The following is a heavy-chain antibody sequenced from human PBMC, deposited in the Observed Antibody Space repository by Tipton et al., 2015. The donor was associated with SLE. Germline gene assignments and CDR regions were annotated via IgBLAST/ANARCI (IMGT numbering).Heavy chain of an antibody. J-gene: IGHJ4*02. Sequence: TLSLTCTVSGGSMGTYCWSWIRQPPGKGLEWIAFICYNGFTNYNPSLQSRATISVDTSKNQFSLNLKSVTAADTAVYYCATSRVATTFYFDYWGQGTLVTVSS. CDR3: ATSRVATTFYFDY. CDR2: ICYNGFT. V-gene: IGHV4-59*01. CDR1: GGSMGTYC. D-gene: IGHD5-12*01.